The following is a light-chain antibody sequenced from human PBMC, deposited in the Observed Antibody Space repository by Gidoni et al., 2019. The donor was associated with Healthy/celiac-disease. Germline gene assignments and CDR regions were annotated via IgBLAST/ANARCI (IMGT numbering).Light chain of an antibody. J-gene: IGLJ2*01. V-gene: IGLV1-47*01. Sequence: QSVLTPPPSASATPGQRVTISCSGSSSNIGSNYVYWYQQLPGTAPKLLIYRNNQRPSGVPDRFSGSKSGTSASLAISGLRSEDEADYYCAAWDDSLSGPVFGGGTKLTVL. CDR2: RNN. CDR3: AAWDDSLSGPV. CDR1: SSNIGSNY.